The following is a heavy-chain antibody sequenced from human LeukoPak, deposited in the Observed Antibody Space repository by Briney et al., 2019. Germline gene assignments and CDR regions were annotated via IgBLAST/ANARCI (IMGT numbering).Heavy chain of an antibody. D-gene: IGHD4-17*01. J-gene: IGHJ4*02. CDR3: AKDEGGDYVGLDY. CDR1: GFTFSSYS. CDR2: ISSSSSTI. V-gene: IGHV3-48*01. Sequence: GGSLRLSCAASGFTFSSYSMNWVRQAPGKGLEWVSYISSSSSTIYYADSVKGRFTISRDNAKNTLYLQMNSLRPEDTAVYYCAKDEGGDYVGLDYWGQGTLVTVSS.